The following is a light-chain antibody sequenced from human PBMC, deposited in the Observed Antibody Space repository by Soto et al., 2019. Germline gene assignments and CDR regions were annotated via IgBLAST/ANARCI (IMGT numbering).Light chain of an antibody. CDR3: QQYNNWPRT. V-gene: IGKV3-15*01. CDR1: QTVRNN. Sequence: TQSPGTLSLSPGERATLSCRASQTVRNNYLAWYQQKPGQAPRLLIYGASTRTIAIPARFSGSGSGTDFTLTISSLQSEDFAVYYCQQYNNWPRTFGQGTKVDI. J-gene: IGKJ1*01. CDR2: GAS.